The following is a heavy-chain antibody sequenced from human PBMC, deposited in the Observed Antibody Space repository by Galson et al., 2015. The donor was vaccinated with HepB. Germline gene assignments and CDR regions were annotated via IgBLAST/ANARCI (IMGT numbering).Heavy chain of an antibody. CDR1: GFTFSSHA. CDR3: AEDRYYYDSSGYELLVY. V-gene: IGHV3-23*01. CDR2: ISGGGGST. Sequence: SPRSPFAASGFTFSSHAMSWVRQAPGKGLEWVSAISGGGGSTYYADSVKGRFTISRDNSKNTLYLQMNSLRAEDTAVYYCAEDRYYYDSSGYELLVYWGQGTLVTVSS. J-gene: IGHJ4*02. D-gene: IGHD3-22*01.